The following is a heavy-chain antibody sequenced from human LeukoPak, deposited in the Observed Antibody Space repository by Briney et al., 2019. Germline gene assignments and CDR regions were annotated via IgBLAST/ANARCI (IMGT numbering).Heavy chain of an antibody. J-gene: IGHJ5*02. CDR1: GYTFTNYT. D-gene: IGHD3-22*01. CDR2: IDTNTGNP. Sequence: ASVKVSCKASGYTFTNYTINWVRLAPGQGLEWMGWIDTNTGNPTYAQGFAGRFVFSLDTPVTTTYLQISSLKAEDTAVYYCTRGRDTTGYFVHWGQGTLVTVSS. V-gene: IGHV7-4-1*02. CDR3: TRGRDTTGYFVH.